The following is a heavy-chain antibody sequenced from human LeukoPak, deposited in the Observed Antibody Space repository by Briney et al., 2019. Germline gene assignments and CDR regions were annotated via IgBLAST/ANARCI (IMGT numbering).Heavy chain of an antibody. CDR2: INHSGST. D-gene: IGHD3-3*01. Sequence: SETLSLTYAVYGGSFSGYYWSWIPQPPGKGLEWIGEINHSGSTNYSPSLKSRVTISVDTSKNQFSLKLSSVTAADTAVYYCARGITIFGVVTQFDPWGQGTLVTVSP. CDR3: ARGITIFGVVTQFDP. V-gene: IGHV4-34*01. J-gene: IGHJ5*02. CDR1: GGSFSGYY.